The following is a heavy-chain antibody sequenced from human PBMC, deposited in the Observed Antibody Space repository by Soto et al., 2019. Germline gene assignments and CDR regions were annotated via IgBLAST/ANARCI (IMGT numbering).Heavy chain of an antibody. CDR1: GYTFTSYA. J-gene: IGHJ5*01. Sequence: ASVKVSCKASGYTFTSYAMHWVRQAPGQRLEWMGWINAGNGNTKYSQKFQGRVTITRDTSASTAYMELSSLRSEDTAVYYCARGGGWHVLFDSWGQGSLVIVSS. CDR2: INAGNGNT. CDR3: ARGGGWHVLFDS. D-gene: IGHD6-19*01. V-gene: IGHV1-3*01.